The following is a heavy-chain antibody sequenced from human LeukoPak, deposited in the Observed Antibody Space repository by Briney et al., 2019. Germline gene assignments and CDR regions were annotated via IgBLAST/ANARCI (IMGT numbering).Heavy chain of an antibody. CDR1: GYSFTSYW. CDR2: IYPGDSDT. CDR3: ARLDIVVVPAAMDPDY. V-gene: IGHV5-51*01. J-gene: IGHJ4*02. D-gene: IGHD2-2*03. Sequence: GESLKISCKGSGYSFTSYWIGWVRQMPGKGLEWMGIIYPGDSDTRYSPSFQGQVTISADKSISTAYLQWSSLKASDTAMYYCARLDIVVVPAAMDPDYWGQGTLVIVSS.